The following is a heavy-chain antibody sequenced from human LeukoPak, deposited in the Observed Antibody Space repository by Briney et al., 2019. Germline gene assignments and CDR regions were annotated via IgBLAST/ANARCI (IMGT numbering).Heavy chain of an antibody. CDR1: GGSISSYY. CDR2: IYYSGST. V-gene: IGHV4-59*01. Sequence: SETLSLTCTVSGGSISSYYWSWIRQPPGKGLEWIGYIYYSGSTNYDPSLKSRVTISVDTSKNQFSLRLNSVTAADTAVYYCARSRAFNSGAFDPWGQGSLVTVSS. J-gene: IGHJ5*02. CDR3: ARSRAFNSGAFDP. D-gene: IGHD1-26*01.